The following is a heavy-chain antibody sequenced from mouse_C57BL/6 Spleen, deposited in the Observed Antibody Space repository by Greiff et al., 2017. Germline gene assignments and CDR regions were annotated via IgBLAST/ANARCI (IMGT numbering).Heavy chain of an antibody. CDR2: IRLKSDNYAT. J-gene: IGHJ2*01. CDR3: TGGWDPY. Sequence: EVQGVESGGGLVQPGGSMKLSCVASGFTFSNYWMNWVRPSPEKGLEWVAQIRLKSDNYATHYAESVKGRFTISRDDSKSSVYLQMNNLRAEDTGIYYCTGGWDPYWGQGTTLTVSS. V-gene: IGHV6-3*01. D-gene: IGHD4-1*01. CDR1: GFTFSNYW.